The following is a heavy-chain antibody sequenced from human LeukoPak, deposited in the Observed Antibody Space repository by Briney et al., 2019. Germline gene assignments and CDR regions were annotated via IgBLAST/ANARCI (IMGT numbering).Heavy chain of an antibody. Sequence: SETLSLTCTVSGGSISSSSYYWGWIRQPPGKGLEWIGYIYYSGSTNYKSSLKSRVTISVDTSKNQFSLKLSSVTAADTAVYYCARTTEGGYSYGYFYYYYMDVWGKGTTVTISS. D-gene: IGHD5-18*01. CDR2: IYYSGST. CDR3: ARTTEGGYSYGYFYYYYMDV. V-gene: IGHV4-61*05. CDR1: GGSISSSSYY. J-gene: IGHJ6*03.